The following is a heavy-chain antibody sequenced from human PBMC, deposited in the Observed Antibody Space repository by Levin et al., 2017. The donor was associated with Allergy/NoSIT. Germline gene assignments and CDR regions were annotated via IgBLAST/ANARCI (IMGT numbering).Heavy chain of an antibody. CDR1: GFTFRDYA. Sequence: PGGSLRLSCEASGFTFRDYAMHWVRQAPGKGLEWVSGISWNSGSLVYADSVRGRFTISRDNAKNSLYLQMNSLRPEDTALYYCAKDVFGELHWGGLDVWGQGTTVTVSS. V-gene: IGHV3-9*01. D-gene: IGHD3-10*02. CDR3: AKDVFGELHWGGLDV. J-gene: IGHJ6*02. CDR2: ISWNSGSL.